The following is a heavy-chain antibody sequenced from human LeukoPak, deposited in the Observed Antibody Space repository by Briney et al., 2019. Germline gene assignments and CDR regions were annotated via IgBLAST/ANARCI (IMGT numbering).Heavy chain of an antibody. D-gene: IGHD3-16*02. CDR1: GFTFSSYW. V-gene: IGHV3-74*01. CDR3: ARGTGESASAPWYDYVWGSYRYPHNWFDP. CDR2: INPDGSTT. Sequence: GGSLRLSCAASGFTFSSYWMHWVRQAPGKGLVWVSRINPDGSTTTYADSVRGRFTISRDNAKNSLYLQMNSLRAEDTAVYYCARGTGESASAPWYDYVWGSYRYPHNWFDPWGQGTLVTVSS. J-gene: IGHJ5*02.